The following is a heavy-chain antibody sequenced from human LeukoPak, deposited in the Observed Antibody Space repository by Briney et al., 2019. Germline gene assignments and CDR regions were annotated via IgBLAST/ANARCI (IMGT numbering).Heavy chain of an antibody. D-gene: IGHD3-16*01. CDR3: ARSMVRRPYDYVWGSYEDNWFDP. V-gene: IGHV1-18*01. CDR1: GYTFTSYG. J-gene: IGHJ5*02. CDR2: ISAYNGNT. Sequence: ASVKVSCKASGYTFTSYGISWVRQAPGQGLEWMGWISAYNGNTNYAQKLQGRVTMTTDTSTSTAYMELRSLRSDDTAVYYCARSMVRRPYDYVWGSYEDNWFDPWGQGTLVTVSS.